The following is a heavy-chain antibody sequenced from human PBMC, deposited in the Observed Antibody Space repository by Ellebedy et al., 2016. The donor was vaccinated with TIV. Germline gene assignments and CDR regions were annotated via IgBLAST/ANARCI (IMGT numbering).Heavy chain of an antibody. CDR1: GYTFPRYA. CDR2: INAGNGNT. J-gene: IGHJ6*02. CDR3: ARDLLGFVGENYGPSSFGIDV. V-gene: IGHV1-3*01. D-gene: IGHD3-10*01. Sequence: AASVKVSCKASGYTFPRYAIKWVRQAPGQRREWMGWINAGNGNTNYSQKFQGRVTITRDTSASTDYVDLSSLRSEDTAVYYGARDLLGFVGENYGPSSFGIDVWGQGTTVTVSS.